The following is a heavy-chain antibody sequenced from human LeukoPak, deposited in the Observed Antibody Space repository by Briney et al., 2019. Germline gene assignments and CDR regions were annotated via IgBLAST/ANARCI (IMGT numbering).Heavy chain of an antibody. Sequence: ASVKVSCKASGYTFTSYGISWVRQAPGRGLEWMGWISAYNGNTNYAQKLQGRVTMTTDTSTSTAYMELRSLRSDDTAVYYCARDWRSGGDTAMVYGYWGQGTLVTVSS. CDR3: ARDWRSGGDTAMVYGY. V-gene: IGHV1-18*01. CDR1: GYTFTSYG. D-gene: IGHD5-18*01. CDR2: ISAYNGNT. J-gene: IGHJ4*02.